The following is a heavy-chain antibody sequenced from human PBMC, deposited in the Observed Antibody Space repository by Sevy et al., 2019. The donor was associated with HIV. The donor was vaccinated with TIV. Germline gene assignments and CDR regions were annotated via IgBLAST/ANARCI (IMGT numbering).Heavy chain of an antibody. J-gene: IGHJ3*02. CDR3: ARDRRVVATTSDAFDI. CDR1: GGSISSSNW. CDR2: IYRSGST. Sequence: SETLSLTCAVSGGSISSSNWWSWVRQPPGKGLEWIGEIYRSGSTNYNPSLKSRVTISVDKSKNQFSLKLSSVTAADTAVYYCARDRRVVATTSDAFDIWGQRTVVTVSS. V-gene: IGHV4-4*02. D-gene: IGHD1-26*01.